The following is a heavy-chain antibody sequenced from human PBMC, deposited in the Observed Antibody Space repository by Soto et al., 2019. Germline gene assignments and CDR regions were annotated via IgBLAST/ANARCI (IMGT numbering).Heavy chain of an antibody. Sequence: PGGSLRLSCAASGFTFSNAWMNWVRQAPGKGLEWVGRIKSKTDGGTTDYAAPVKGRFTISRDDSKNTLYLQMNSLKTEDTAVYYCTTATQSYSIQYYYGMDVWGQGTTVTVSS. J-gene: IGHJ6*02. CDR1: GFTFSNAW. D-gene: IGHD3-10*01. CDR2: IKSKTDGGTT. CDR3: TTATQSYSIQYYYGMDV. V-gene: IGHV3-15*07.